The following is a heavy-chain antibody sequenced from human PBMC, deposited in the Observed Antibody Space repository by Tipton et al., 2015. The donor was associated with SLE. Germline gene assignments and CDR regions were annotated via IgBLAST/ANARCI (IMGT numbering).Heavy chain of an antibody. CDR1: GGSISSGSYY. CDR2: IYTSGST. CDR3: ARESGWFDP. V-gene: IGHV4-61*02. Sequence: TLSLTCTVSGGSISSGSYYWSWIRQPAGKGLEWIGRIYTSGSTNYNPSLKSRVTISVDTSKSQFSLKLSSVTAADTAVYYCARESGWFDPWGQGTLVTVSS. D-gene: IGHD3-10*01. J-gene: IGHJ5*02.